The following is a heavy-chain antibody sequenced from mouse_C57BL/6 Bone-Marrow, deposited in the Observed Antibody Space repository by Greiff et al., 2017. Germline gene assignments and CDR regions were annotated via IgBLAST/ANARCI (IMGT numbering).Heavy chain of an antibody. Sequence: EVKLMESGGGLVKPGGSLKLSCAASGFTFSDYGMHWVHQAPEQGLEWVADISRGSSTIYYTEKLKGRVTMTGDKAKSTLYMQMTSLTSEDSAMYYCARGWLVLWYFDVWGTGTTVTVSS. V-gene: IGHV5-17*01. CDR2: ISRGSSTI. D-gene: IGHD2-3*01. CDR3: ARGWLVLWYFDV. J-gene: IGHJ1*03. CDR1: GFTFSDYG.